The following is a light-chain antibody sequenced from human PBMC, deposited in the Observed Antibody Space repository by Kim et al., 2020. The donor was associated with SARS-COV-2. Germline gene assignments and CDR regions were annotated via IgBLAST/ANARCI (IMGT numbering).Light chain of an antibody. J-gene: IGLJ3*02. CDR3: YSRDSSGSHWV. CDR1: KLRTSY. V-gene: IGLV3-19*01. CDR2: SKN. Sequence: ALGQTVRITCQGDKLRTSYASWYQVKPGQAPVLVSHSKNKRPSGIPDRIAGSMSGDTATLTITGAQAEDEADYYCYSRDSSGSHWVFGGGTKLSVL.